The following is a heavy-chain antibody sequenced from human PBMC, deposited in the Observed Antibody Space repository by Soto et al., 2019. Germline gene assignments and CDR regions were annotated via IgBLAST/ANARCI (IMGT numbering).Heavy chain of an antibody. Sequence: VQLVQSGAEVKKPGSSVKVSCKASGGTFSSYAISWVRQAPGQGHEWMGGIIPIFGTANYAQTFQGRVTSTADESTSTAYMELCSLRSEDTAVYYCARSYWGDSGYDYNFDYWGQGTLVTVSS. CDR2: IIPIFGTA. V-gene: IGHV1-69*12. CDR3: ARSYWGDSGYDYNFDY. D-gene: IGHD5-12*01. CDR1: GGTFSSYA. J-gene: IGHJ4*02.